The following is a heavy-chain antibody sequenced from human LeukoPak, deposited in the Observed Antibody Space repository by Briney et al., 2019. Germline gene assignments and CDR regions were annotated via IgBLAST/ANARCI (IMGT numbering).Heavy chain of an antibody. CDR1: GGSISSSSYY. CDR2: IYYSGST. Sequence: PSETLSLTCTVSGGSISSSSYYWGWIRQPPGKGLEWIGSIYYSGSTYYNPSLKSRVTISVDTSKNQFSLKLSSVTAADTAVYYCARHIGPVYGSYYGASKDYWGQGTLVTVSS. J-gene: IGHJ4*02. V-gene: IGHV4-39*01. D-gene: IGHD1-26*01. CDR3: ARHIGPVYGSYYGASKDY.